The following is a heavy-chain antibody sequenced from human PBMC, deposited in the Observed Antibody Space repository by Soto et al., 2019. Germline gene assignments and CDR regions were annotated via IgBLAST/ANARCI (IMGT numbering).Heavy chain of an antibody. CDR2: ISHSGTS. D-gene: IGHD1-20*01. V-gene: IGHV4-4*02. CDR1: GGSISSTHW. Sequence: QVQLQESGPGLVKPSGTLSLTCAFSGGSISSTHWWTWVLQSPGNGLGYIGEISHSGTSNSNPSLKSRVPLSVDKSKNHFSLTLTSVTAADSAVYYCARVVLSITRGAFDAWGQGTPVIVSS. CDR3: ARVVLSITRGAFDA. J-gene: IGHJ3*01.